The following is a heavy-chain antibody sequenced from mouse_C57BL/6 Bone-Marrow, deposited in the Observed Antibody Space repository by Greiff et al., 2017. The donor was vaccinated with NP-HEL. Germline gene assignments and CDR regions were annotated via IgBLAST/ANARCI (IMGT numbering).Heavy chain of an antibody. D-gene: IGHD2-5*01. Sequence: VQLQQSGAELVRPGASVTLSCKASGYTFTDYEMHWVKQTPVHGLEWIGAIDPETGGTAYNQKFKGKAILTADKSSSTAYMELRSLTSEDSAVYYCTNPGYYSKGYAMDYWGQGTSVTVSS. CDR3: TNPGYYSKGYAMDY. V-gene: IGHV1-15*01. CDR2: IDPETGGT. CDR1: GYTFTDYE. J-gene: IGHJ4*01.